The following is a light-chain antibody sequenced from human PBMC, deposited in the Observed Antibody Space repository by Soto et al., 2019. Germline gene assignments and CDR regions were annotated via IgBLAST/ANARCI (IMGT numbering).Light chain of an antibody. Sequence: EIVLTQPPGTLSLSPGERATLSCRASQSVSSSSLAWYQQKPGQAPRLLIYDASIRATGIPDRFSGSGSGTDFTLTISRLEPEDFAVYYCQQYGNSPITFGQGTRLDMK. CDR3: QQYGNSPIT. J-gene: IGKJ5*01. CDR1: QSVSSSS. V-gene: IGKV3-20*01. CDR2: DAS.